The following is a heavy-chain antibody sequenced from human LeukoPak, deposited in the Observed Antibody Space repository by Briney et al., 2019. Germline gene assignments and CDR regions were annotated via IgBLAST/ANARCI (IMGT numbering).Heavy chain of an antibody. J-gene: IGHJ4*02. CDR3: ARLTVEDTAMEDY. CDR2: INPSGGST. D-gene: IGHD5-18*01. CDR1: GYTFTFYY. V-gene: IGHV1-46*01. Sequence: GASVKVSCKSSGYTFTFYYMHWVRQAPGQGLEWMGIINPSGGSTSYAQKFQGRVTMTRDTSTSTVYMELSSLRSEDTAVYYCARLTVEDTAMEDYRRQGTLVTVSS.